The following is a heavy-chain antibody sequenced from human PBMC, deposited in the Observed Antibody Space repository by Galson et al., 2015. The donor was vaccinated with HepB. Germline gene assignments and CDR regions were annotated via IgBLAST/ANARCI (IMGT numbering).Heavy chain of an antibody. V-gene: IGHV4-34*01. J-gene: IGHJ6*02. CDR2: INHSGST. CDR1: GGSFSGYY. CDR3: ARVFSGQDLGLIPRDYYYYYGMDV. D-gene: IGHD2-8*01. Sequence: SETLSLTCAVYGGSFSGYYWSWIRQPPGKGLEWIGEINHSGSTNYNPSLKSRVTISVDTSKNQFSLKLSSVTAADTAVYYCARVFSGQDLGLIPRDYYYYYGMDVWGQGTTVTVSS.